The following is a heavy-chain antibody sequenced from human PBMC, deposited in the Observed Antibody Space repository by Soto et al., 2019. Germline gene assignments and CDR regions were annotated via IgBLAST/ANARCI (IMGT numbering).Heavy chain of an antibody. J-gene: IGHJ3*02. CDR2: IYHSGST. CDR1: GSSINRGYY. V-gene: IGHV4-38-2*02. Sequence: NPWTTLSLTCSVPGSSINRGYYGCWLRQNPGTGLAWIGSIYHSGSTYYNPSLKSRVTISVDTSKNQFSLKLSSVTAADTAVYYGSRVQVVVITGADVFDILGQGTMVIV. CDR3: SRVQVVVITGADVFDI. D-gene: IGHD3-22*01.